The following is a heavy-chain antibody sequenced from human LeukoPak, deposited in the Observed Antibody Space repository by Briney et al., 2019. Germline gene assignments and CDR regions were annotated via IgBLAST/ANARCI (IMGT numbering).Heavy chain of an antibody. D-gene: IGHD4-11*01. CDR2: INHSGST. CDR1: GGSFSGYY. J-gene: IGHJ4*02. CDR3: ARDRTLTKVAYFDY. Sequence: SETLSLTCAVYGGSFSGYYWSWIRQPPGKGLECIGEINHSGSTNYNPSLKSRVTISVDTSKNQFSLKLSSVTAADTAVYYCARDRTLTKVAYFDYWGQGTLVTVSS. V-gene: IGHV4-34*01.